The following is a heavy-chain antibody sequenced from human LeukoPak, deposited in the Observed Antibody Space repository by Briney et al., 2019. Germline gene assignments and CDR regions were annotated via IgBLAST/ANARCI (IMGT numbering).Heavy chain of an antibody. CDR1: GFTFGDYA. J-gene: IGHJ4*02. Sequence: GGSLRLSCTASGFTFGDYAMSWVRQAPGKGLEWVGFIRSKAYGGTTEYAASVKGRFTISRDDSKSIAYLQMNGLKTEDTAVYYCTINTYYYDSRGNYFDYWGQGTLVTVSS. CDR3: TINTYYYDSRGNYFDY. D-gene: IGHD3-22*01. CDR2: IRSKAYGGTT. V-gene: IGHV3-49*04.